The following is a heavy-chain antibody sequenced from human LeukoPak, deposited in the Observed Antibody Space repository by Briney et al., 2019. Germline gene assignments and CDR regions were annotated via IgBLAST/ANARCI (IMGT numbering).Heavy chain of an antibody. CDR3: AKWGCSGVNCYPFAY. V-gene: IGHV1-69*13. D-gene: IGHD2-15*01. CDR1: GGTFSSYA. CDR2: IIPIFGTA. Sequence: ASVKVSCKASGGTFSSYAISWVRQAPGQGLEWMGGIIPIFGTANYAQKFQGRVTITADESTSTAYMELSSLRSEDTAVYYCAKWGCSGVNCYPFAYWGQGTLVTVSS. J-gene: IGHJ4*02.